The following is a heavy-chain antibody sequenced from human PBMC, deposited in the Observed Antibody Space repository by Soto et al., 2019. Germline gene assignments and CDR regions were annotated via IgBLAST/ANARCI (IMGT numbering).Heavy chain of an antibody. CDR3: ARATYSSSWDSSYYYYGMDV. J-gene: IGHJ6*02. D-gene: IGHD6-13*01. CDR2: TYYRSKWYN. CDR1: GDSVSSNSAA. Sequence: PSQTLSLTCAISGDSVSSNSAAWNWIRQSPSRGLEWLGRTYYRSKWYNDYAVSVKSRITINPDTSKNQFSLQLNSVTPEDTAVYYCARATYSSSWDSSYYYYGMDVWGQGTTVTVSS. V-gene: IGHV6-1*01.